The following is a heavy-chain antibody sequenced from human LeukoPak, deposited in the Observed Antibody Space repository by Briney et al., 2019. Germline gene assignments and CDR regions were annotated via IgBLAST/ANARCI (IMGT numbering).Heavy chain of an antibody. CDR2: ISAYNGNT. D-gene: IGHD4-23*01. V-gene: IGHV1-18*01. J-gene: IGHJ4*02. Sequence: ASVKVSCKASGYTFTNYAVSWVRQAPGQGLEYMGYISAYNGNTNYAQKLQGRVTMTTDTSTGTVYMELRSLRSDDTAVYYCARAYGGDSELDYWGRGTLVTVSS. CDR3: ARAYGGDSELDY. CDR1: GYTFTNYA.